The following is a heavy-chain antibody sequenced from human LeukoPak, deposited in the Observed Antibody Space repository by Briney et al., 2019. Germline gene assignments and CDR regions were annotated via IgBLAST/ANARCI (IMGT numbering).Heavy chain of an antibody. Sequence: ASVKVSCMASGYTFTSYGISWVRQAPRQGLEWMGLISAYNGNTNYAQKLQGRVTMTTDTSTSTAYLELRSLRSDDTAVYYCARDENSGSGSYYNLWGQGTLVTVSS. V-gene: IGHV1-18*01. CDR2: ISAYNGNT. CDR1: GYTFTSYG. CDR3: ARDENSGSGSYYNL. J-gene: IGHJ5*02. D-gene: IGHD3-10*01.